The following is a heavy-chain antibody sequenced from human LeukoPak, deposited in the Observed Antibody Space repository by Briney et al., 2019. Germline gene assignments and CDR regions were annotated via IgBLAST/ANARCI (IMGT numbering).Heavy chain of an antibody. CDR2: INHSGST. CDR3: ARLPGGYSYVTDY. CDR1: GGSFSGYY. D-gene: IGHD5-18*01. J-gene: IGHJ4*02. V-gene: IGHV4-34*01. Sequence: SETLSLTCAVYGGSFSGYYWSWIRQPPGKGLEWIGEINHSGSTNYNPSLKSRDTISVDTSKNRFSLKLSSVTAADTAVYYCARLPGGYSYVTDYWGQGTLVTVSS.